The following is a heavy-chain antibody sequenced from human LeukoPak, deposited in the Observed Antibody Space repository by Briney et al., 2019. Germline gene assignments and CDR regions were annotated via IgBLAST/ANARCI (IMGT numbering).Heavy chain of an antibody. D-gene: IGHD3-10*01. Sequence: PSETLSLTCTVSGGSISSYYWSWIRQPPGKGLEWIGYISYSGSTNYDPSLKSRVTISLDTSRNQFSLKLSSVTAADTAVYYCARGRLGGSGSYYNVLDDWGQGTLVTVSS. J-gene: IGHJ4*02. V-gene: IGHV4-59*01. CDR1: GGSISSYY. CDR3: ARGRLGGSGSYYNVLDD. CDR2: ISYSGST.